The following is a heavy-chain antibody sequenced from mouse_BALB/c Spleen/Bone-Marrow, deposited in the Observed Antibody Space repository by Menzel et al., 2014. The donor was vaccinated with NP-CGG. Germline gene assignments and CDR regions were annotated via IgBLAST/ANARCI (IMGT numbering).Heavy chain of an antibody. J-gene: IGHJ2*01. CDR2: ISSGGSYT. CDR1: GFTFSYYA. Sequence: EVMLVESGGGLVKPGGSLKLSCAASGFTFSYYAMSWVRQSPEMSLEWVAEISSGGSYTYYPDTVTGRFTISRDNAKNTLYLEMSSLRSEDTAMYYCARDSSGYFDYWGQGTTLTVSS. D-gene: IGHD3-1*01. CDR3: ARDSSGYFDY. V-gene: IGHV5-9-4*01.